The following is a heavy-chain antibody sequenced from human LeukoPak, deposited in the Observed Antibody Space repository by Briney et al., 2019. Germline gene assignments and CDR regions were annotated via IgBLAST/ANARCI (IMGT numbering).Heavy chain of an antibody. D-gene: IGHD3-9*01. CDR1: GYTFTSYD. CDR2: MNPNSGNT. V-gene: IGHV1-8*01. J-gene: IGHJ5*02. Sequence: ASVKVSCKASGYTFTSYDINWVRQATGQGLEWMGWMNPNSGNTGYAQKFQGRVTMTRNTSISTAYMELSSLRSEDTAVYYCARGLRYFDWLPQYNWFDPWGQGTLVTVSS. CDR3: ARGLRYFDWLPQYNWFDP.